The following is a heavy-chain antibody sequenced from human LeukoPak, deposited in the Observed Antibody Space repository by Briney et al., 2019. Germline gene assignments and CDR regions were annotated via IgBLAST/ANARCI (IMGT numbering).Heavy chain of an antibody. Sequence: GASVKVSCKASGGTFSSYAISWVRQAPGQGLEWMGGIIPIFGTANYAQKFQGRVTITADESTSTAYMELSSLRSEDTAVYYCATAPADPYDSSGYTWTDYWGQGTLVTVSP. CDR1: GGTFSSYA. J-gene: IGHJ4*02. CDR2: IIPIFGTA. V-gene: IGHV1-69*13. D-gene: IGHD3-22*01. CDR3: ATAPADPYDSSGYTWTDY.